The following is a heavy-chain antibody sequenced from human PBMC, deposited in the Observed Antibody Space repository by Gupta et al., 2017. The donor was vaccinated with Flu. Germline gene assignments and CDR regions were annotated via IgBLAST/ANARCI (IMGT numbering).Heavy chain of an antibody. CDR1: GGSFSGYY. V-gene: IGHV4-34*01. D-gene: IGHD3-22*01. J-gene: IGHJ4*02. CDR3: ARGGHGDYYDSSGYFWPDFDY. Sequence: QVQLQQWGAGLLKPSETLSLTCAVYGGSFSGYYWSWFRQPPGKGLEWIGEINHSGSTNYNPALKSRVTISVDTSKNQFSLKLSSVTDADTAVYYCARGGHGDYYDSSGYFWPDFDYWGQGTLVAVSS. CDR2: INHSGST.